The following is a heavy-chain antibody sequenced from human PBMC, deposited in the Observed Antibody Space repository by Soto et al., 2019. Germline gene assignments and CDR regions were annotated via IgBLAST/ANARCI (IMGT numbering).Heavy chain of an antibody. D-gene: IGHD3-9*01. V-gene: IGHV4-39*01. J-gene: IGHJ4*02. CDR2: IYYRGNT. Sequence: PSETLSLTCTVSGGSISGGGSYWSWIRQPPGKGLEWIGSIYYRGNTYYSPSLQTRVTISLDKSKSQFSLRLNSVTAADSAVYFCARLEGLATISYYFDFWGQGAQVTVSS. CDR3: ARLEGLATISYYFDF. CDR1: GGSISGGGSY.